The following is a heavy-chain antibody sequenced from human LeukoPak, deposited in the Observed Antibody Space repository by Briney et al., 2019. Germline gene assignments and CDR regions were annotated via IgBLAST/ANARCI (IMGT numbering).Heavy chain of an antibody. Sequence: SETLSLTCTVSGGSISSGGYYWSWIRQPPGKGLEWIGYIYHSGSTYYNPSLKSRVTISVDRSKNQFSLKLSSVTAADTAVYYCASSGPGYSSSWSDYWGQGTLVTVSS. CDR2: IYHSGST. CDR3: ASSGPGYSSSWSDY. D-gene: IGHD6-13*01. CDR1: GGSISSGGYY. V-gene: IGHV4-30-2*01. J-gene: IGHJ4*02.